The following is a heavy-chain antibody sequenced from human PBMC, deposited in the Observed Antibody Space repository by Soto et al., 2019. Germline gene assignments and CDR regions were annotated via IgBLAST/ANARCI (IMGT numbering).Heavy chain of an antibody. CDR3: VKDLDIVVVVAAQLTVLDY. Sequence: HPGGSLRLSCVASGFIFSSLDMGWVRQAPGKGLEWVSGISNGGDRTYYADSVKGRFTISRDNSKNTLYLQMSSLRAEDTAVYYCVKDLDIVVVVAAQLTVLDYWGQGTLVTVSS. CDR2: ISNGGDRT. V-gene: IGHV3-23*01. CDR1: GFIFSSLD. J-gene: IGHJ4*02. D-gene: IGHD2-15*01.